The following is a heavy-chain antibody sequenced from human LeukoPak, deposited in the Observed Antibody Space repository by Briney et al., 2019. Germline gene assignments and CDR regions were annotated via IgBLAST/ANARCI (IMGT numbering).Heavy chain of an antibody. CDR2: ISSSSKTI. Sequence: PGGSLRLSCAASGFTFSSYSMNWVRQAPGKGLEWVSYISSSSKTIYYADSVKGRFTISRDNAKNSLFLQMNSLRAEDTAVYYCARERYDYGVKSWFDPWGQGTLVTVSS. V-gene: IGHV3-48*04. D-gene: IGHD4-17*01. J-gene: IGHJ5*02. CDR1: GFTFSSYS. CDR3: ARERYDYGVKSWFDP.